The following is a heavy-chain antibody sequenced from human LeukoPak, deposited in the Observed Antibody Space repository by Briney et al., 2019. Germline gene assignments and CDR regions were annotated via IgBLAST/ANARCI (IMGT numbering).Heavy chain of an antibody. V-gene: IGHV1-24*01. D-gene: IGHD3-10*01. CDR2: FDPEDGET. J-gene: IGHJ4*02. CDR3: ATCVLVRGVIMGGFDY. CDR1: GYTLTELS. Sequence: ASVKVSCKVSGYTLTELSMHWVRQAPGKGGEWMGGFDPEDGETIYAQKFQGRDTMTEDTSTDTAYMELSSLRSEDTAVYYCATCVLVRGVIMGGFDYWGQGTLVTVSS.